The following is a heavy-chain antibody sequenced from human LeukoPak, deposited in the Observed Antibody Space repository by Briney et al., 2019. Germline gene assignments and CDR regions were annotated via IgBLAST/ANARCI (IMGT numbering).Heavy chain of an antibody. Sequence: ASVKLSCKASGYTFTGYYMDWVRQAPGQGLGWMGWIDLNSGGTNFAQKFQGRVTMTRYTSISTAYMEVSSLISDDTAVYYCARDGGRRGVVDYWGQGTLVTVSS. J-gene: IGHJ4*02. V-gene: IGHV1-2*02. D-gene: IGHD3-10*01. CDR1: GYTFTGYY. CDR2: IDLNSGGT. CDR3: ARDGGRRGVVDY.